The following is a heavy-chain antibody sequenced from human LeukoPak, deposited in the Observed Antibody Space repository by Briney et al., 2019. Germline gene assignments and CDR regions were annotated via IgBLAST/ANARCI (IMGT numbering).Heavy chain of an antibody. D-gene: IGHD1-26*01. CDR2: FDPEDGET. J-gene: IGHJ1*01. Sequence: GASVKVSCKVSGYTLTELSMHWVRQAPGKGLEWMGGFDPEDGETIYAQKFQGRVTMTEDTSTDTAYMELSSLRSEDTAVYYCATGGSGSYYGKKYFQHWGQGTLVTVSS. V-gene: IGHV1-24*01. CDR1: GYTLTELS. CDR3: ATGGSGSYYGKKYFQH.